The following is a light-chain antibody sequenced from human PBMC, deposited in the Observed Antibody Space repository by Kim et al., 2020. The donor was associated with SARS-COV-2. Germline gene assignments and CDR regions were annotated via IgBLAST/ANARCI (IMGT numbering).Light chain of an antibody. V-gene: IGLV1-40*01. Sequence: QSVTISCTGSSSNSGATFDVYWYQHVPGTAPKLLIYGNTNRPSGVPDRFSGSKSGTSASLVISGLQAEDEADYYCQSYDSRLSGSVFGGGTQLTVL. CDR1: SSNSGATFD. CDR2: GNT. J-gene: IGLJ3*02. CDR3: QSYDSRLSGSV.